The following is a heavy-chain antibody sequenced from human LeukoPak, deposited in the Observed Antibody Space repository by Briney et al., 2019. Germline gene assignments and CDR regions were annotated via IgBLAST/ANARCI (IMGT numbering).Heavy chain of an antibody. J-gene: IGHJ4*02. CDR2: IFYSGGT. CDR3: ATQNPVDDQFDY. V-gene: IGHV4-59*08. D-gene: IGHD1-1*01. CDR1: GGSMSGHW. Sequence: SETLSLTCTVSGGSMSGHWWSWIRQSPGEGLEWIGHIFYSGGTNNNSPLKSRLTMSLDMSKNQFSLKLSSVTAADTARYYCATQNPVDDQFDYWGQGTLVTASS.